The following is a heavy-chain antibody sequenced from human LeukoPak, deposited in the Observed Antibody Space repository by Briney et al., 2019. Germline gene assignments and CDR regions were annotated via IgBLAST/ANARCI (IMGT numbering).Heavy chain of an antibody. J-gene: IGHJ5*02. CDR1: GGSISSVDYY. CDR2: IYFSEST. D-gene: IGHD3-3*01. CDR3: ARVHPPQYDFWSGPHNWFDP. V-gene: IGHV4-30-4*01. Sequence: SESLSLTCTVSGGSISSVDYYWSWIRQPPGKGLEWIGYIYFSESTYCNPSLKRRFTLSVQPSQNPFSLTLSSVTAADTAVYYCARVHPPQYDFWSGPHNWFDPWGQGTLVTVSS.